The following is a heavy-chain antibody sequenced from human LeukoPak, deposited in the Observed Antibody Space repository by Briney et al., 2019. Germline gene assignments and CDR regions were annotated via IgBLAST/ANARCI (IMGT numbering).Heavy chain of an antibody. CDR3: ARARSYYEYFYYGMDV. Sequence: TGGSLRLSCAASGFTFSSYSMNWVRQAPGKGLEWVSSISSSSSYIYYADSMKGRFTISRDNAKNSLYLQMNNLRAEDTAVYYCARARSYYEYFYYGMDVWGQGTTVTVSS. V-gene: IGHV3-21*06. CDR1: GFTFSSYS. CDR2: ISSSSSYI. D-gene: IGHD1-26*01. J-gene: IGHJ6*02.